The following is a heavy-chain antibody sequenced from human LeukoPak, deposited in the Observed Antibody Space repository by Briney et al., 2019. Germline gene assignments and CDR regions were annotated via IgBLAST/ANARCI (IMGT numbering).Heavy chain of an antibody. Sequence: KPSQTLCLTCSASGVSVSDGRYYWTCIRQHPGQVLESIGNQYYSGSAKYNPSLKRRLSISIDTSKNQFSLHLSAVTAADTATYYCAAPYCSSISWLDVFNMWGQGTKVIDSS. CDR3: AAPYCSSISWLDVFNM. J-gene: IGHJ3*02. V-gene: IGHV4-31*03. D-gene: IGHD2-2*01. CDR2: QYYSGSA. CDR1: GVSVSDGRYY.